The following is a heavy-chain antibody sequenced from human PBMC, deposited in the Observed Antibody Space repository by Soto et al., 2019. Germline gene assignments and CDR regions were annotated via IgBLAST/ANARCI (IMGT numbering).Heavy chain of an antibody. J-gene: IGHJ3*02. D-gene: IGHD3-3*02. Sequence: QVQLVESGGGLVKPGGSLRLSCAASGFTFSDYYMSWIRQAPGKGLEWVSYISGSGTTIYYADSVKGRFTISRDNAKNSLYLQMNSLRAEDTAVYYCARDSQAAIFGVVRDAFVIWGQGTMVTVS. CDR1: GFTFSDYY. CDR2: ISGSGTTI. V-gene: IGHV3-11*01. CDR3: ARDSQAAIFGVVRDAFVI.